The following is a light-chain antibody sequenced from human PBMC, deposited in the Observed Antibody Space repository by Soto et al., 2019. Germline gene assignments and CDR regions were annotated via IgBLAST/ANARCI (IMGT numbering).Light chain of an antibody. CDR3: QKYNTAPYP. CDR1: QRFTNY. Sequence: DFQMTQSPSSLSASVGDTVTLTCRASQRFTNYLAWSQRKPGKAPKLLIYAASTLQSGVPPLFSGSGSGTHFTLTISSLQPEDAATYYCQKYNTAPYPFGQGTRLEV. J-gene: IGKJ5*01. V-gene: IGKV1-27*01. CDR2: AAS.